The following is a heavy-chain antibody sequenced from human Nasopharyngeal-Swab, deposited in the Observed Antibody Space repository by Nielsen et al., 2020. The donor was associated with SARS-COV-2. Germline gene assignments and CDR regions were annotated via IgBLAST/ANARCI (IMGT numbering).Heavy chain of an antibody. V-gene: IGHV3-23*01. J-gene: IGHJ6*02. CDR1: GFTFSSYW. CDR2: ISGSGGST. D-gene: IGHD3-10*01. Sequence: GESLKISCAASGFTFSSYWMSWVRQAPGKGLEWVSAISGSGGSTYYADSVKGRFTISRDNAKNSLYLQMSSLRAEDTAVYYCARGVTLVRGGLGMDVWGQGTTVTVSS. CDR3: ARGVTLVRGGLGMDV.